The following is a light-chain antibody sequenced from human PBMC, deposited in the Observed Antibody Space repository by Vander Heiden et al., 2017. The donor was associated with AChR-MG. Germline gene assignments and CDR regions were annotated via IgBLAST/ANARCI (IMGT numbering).Light chain of an antibody. J-gene: IGLJ3*02. Sequence: QAFVVQPSSLSASPGASASLTFTFRTYIHVGRCGIYCSQPNAGSPPHYLLKYKSDTDTHKASGVPSRFSGSKDVSANAGILVISGVQVDDEADYHCMIWNSDDWVFGGGTKLTVL. CDR2: YKSDTDT. V-gene: IGLV5-45*02. CDR1: TYIHVGRCG. CDR3: MIWNSDDWV.